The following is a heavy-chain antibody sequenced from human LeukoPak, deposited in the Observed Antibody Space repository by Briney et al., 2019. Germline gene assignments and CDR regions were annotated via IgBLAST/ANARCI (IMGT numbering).Heavy chain of an antibody. CDR3: VRWHLATAGAFN. J-gene: IGHJ4*02. Sequence: PGGSLRLSCAASGLAFSNDWMHWVRQAPGKGLMWVSRIPNDGSSPTYADSVKGRFTISRDNAKNTVYLQMNSLRAEDTAVYYCVRWHLATAGAFNWGQGTLVTVSS. V-gene: IGHV3-74*01. D-gene: IGHD6-13*01. CDR1: GLAFSNDW. CDR2: IPNDGSSP.